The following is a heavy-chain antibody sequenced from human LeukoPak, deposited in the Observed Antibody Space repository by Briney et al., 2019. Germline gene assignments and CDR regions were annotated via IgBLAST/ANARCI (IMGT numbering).Heavy chain of an antibody. CDR2: IIPIFGTA. CDR1: GGTFSGYA. CDR3: ARGGAIVGATPFDY. V-gene: IGHV1-69*13. Sequence: SVKVSCKASGGTFSGYAISWVRQAPGQGLEWMGGIIPIFGTANYAQKFQGRVTITADESTSTAYMELSSLRSEDTAVYYCARGGAIVGATPFDYWGQGTLVTVSS. D-gene: IGHD1-26*01. J-gene: IGHJ4*02.